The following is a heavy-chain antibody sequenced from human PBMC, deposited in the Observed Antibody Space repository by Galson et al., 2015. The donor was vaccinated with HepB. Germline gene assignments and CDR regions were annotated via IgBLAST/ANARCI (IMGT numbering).Heavy chain of an antibody. J-gene: IGHJ4*02. CDR2: ISYDGSNK. V-gene: IGHV3-30-3*01. CDR1: GFTFSSYA. CDR3: AREVCSSTSCYFDY. D-gene: IGHD2-2*01. Sequence: SLRLSCAASGFTFSSYAMHWVRQAPGKGLEWVAVISYDGSNKYYADSVKGRFTISRDNSKNTLYLQTNSLRAEDAAVYYCAREVCSSTSCYFDYWGQGTLVTVSS.